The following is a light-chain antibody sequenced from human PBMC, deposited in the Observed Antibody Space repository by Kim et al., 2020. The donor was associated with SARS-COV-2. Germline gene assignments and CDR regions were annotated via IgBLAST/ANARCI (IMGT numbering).Light chain of an antibody. CDR1: QSIGAW. J-gene: IGKJ2*01. CDR2: LTS. Sequence: SGSVGDTVTITCRASQSIGAWLAWYQQRPGKAPKLLIYLTSNLEDGVPSRFSGSGLETEFTLTISSLQPDDFATYYCQQYDSYPYSFGQGTKLEI. CDR3: QQYDSYPYS. V-gene: IGKV1-5*03.